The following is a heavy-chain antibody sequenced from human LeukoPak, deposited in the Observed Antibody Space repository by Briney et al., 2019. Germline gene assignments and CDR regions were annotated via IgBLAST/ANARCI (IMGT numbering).Heavy chain of an antibody. D-gene: IGHD3-22*01. V-gene: IGHV3-53*01. CDR2: IYSGGST. Sequence: GGSRRLSCAASGFTVSSNYMSWVRQAPGKGLEWVSVIYSGGSTYYADSVKGRFTIFRDNSKNTLYLQMNSLRAEDTAVYYCARFPGYYDSSGHAFDIWGQGTMVTVSS. CDR3: ARFPGYYDSSGHAFDI. J-gene: IGHJ3*02. CDR1: GFTVSSNY.